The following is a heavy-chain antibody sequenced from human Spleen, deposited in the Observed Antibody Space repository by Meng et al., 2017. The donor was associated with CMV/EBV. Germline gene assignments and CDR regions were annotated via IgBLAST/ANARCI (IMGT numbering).Heavy chain of an antibody. CDR3: ARDPGVMVNYGMDL. Sequence: ASVKVSCKASGYTFTNYDIYWVRQATGQGLEWMGWVKSNSGNTGYAQKFQGRVTMTRNTAISTAYMELSSLRSEDTAVYYCARDPGVMVNYGMDLWGQGTTVTVSS. D-gene: IGHD3-16*01. CDR2: VKSNSGNT. J-gene: IGHJ6*02. CDR1: GYTFTNYD. V-gene: IGHV1-8*01.